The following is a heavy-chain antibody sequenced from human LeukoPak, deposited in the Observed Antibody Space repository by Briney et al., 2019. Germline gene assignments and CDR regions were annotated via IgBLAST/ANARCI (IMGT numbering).Heavy chain of an antibody. CDR2: IYYSGST. Sequence: MSSETLSLTCTVSGGSISSYYRRSIRQPPGKGLERIGYIYYSGSTNYNPSLKSRVTISVDTSKNQFSLKLSSVTAADTAVYYCARHTWSPGGGWYPSLDYWGQGTLVTVSS. CDR1: GGSISSYY. D-gene: IGHD6-19*01. J-gene: IGHJ4*02. V-gene: IGHV4-59*08. CDR3: ARHTWSPGGGWYPSLDY.